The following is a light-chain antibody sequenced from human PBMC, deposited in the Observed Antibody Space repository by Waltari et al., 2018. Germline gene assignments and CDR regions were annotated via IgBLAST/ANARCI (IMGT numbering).Light chain of an antibody. J-gene: IGLJ2*01. V-gene: IGLV2-14*01. CDR3: SSYTSSSTSVV. CDR2: DVS. Sequence: QSALTQPDSVSASPGQALAISSPGPSSDVGGYNYLSWYQQHPGKAPKLMIYDVSKRPSGVSNRFSGSKSGNTASLTISGLQAEDEADYYCSSYTSSSTSVVFGGGTKLTVL. CDR1: SSDVGGYNY.